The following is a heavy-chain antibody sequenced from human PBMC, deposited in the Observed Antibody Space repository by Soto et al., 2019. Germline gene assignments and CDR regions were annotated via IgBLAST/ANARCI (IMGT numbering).Heavy chain of an antibody. V-gene: IGHV1-18*01. CDR3: ARDRDPDSSRWYRLDY. CDR2: ISAYNGNT. J-gene: IGHJ4*02. CDR1: GYTFTSYG. Sequence: ASVKVSCKASGYTFTSYGISWVRQAPGQGLEWMGWISAYNGNTNYAQKLQGRVTMTTDTSTSTAYMELRSLRSDDTAVYYCARDRDPDSSRWYRLDYWGQGTLVTVSS. D-gene: IGHD6-19*01.